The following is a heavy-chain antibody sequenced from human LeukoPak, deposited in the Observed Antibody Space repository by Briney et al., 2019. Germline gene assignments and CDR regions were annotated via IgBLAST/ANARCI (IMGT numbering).Heavy chain of an antibody. D-gene: IGHD3-22*01. CDR1: GFTFSSYE. J-gene: IGHJ4*02. CDR2: ISSSGSII. V-gene: IGHV3-48*03. CDR3: ASSRLNDY. Sequence: SGGSLRLSCAASGFTFSSYEMNWVRQAPGKGLEWVSYISSSGSIIHYADSLKGRFTISRDNAKNSLYLQMNSLRAEHTAVYDCASSRLNDYWGGGTLVTVS.